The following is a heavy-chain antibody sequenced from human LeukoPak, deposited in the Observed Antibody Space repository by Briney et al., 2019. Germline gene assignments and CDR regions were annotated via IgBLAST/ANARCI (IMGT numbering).Heavy chain of an antibody. CDR2: MNPKSGGT. Sequence: ASVKVSCKASGYTFTDYYMHWVRQAPGQGLEWMGWMNPKSGGTNYAQKFQGRVIMTRDTSISTAYMELSRLTSDDTAVYYCARCSVVVPAAINWFDPWGQGTLVTVSS. CDR3: ARCSVVVPAAINWFDP. CDR1: GYTFTDYY. D-gene: IGHD2-2*01. V-gene: IGHV1-2*02. J-gene: IGHJ5*02.